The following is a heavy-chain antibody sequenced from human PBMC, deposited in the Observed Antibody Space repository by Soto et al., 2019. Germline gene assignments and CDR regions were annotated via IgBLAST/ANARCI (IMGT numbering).Heavy chain of an antibody. Sequence: GVSLIFSCTSCGFTFISYAMTWVRQAQCKCVERVSSTSVSGGSTYYADSVKGRFTLSRDNSKNTLYLQMNSLRAEDTAVYYCAKDRVAAAGTFTFRRSYYYGMDVWAQGITVTVSS. D-gene: IGHD6-13*01. V-gene: IGHV3-23*01. CDR1: GFTFISYA. CDR2: TSVSGGST. CDR3: AKDRVAAAGTFTFRRSYYYGMDV. J-gene: IGHJ6*02.